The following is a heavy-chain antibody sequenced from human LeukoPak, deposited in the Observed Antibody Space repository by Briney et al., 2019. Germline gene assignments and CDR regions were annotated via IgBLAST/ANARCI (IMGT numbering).Heavy chain of an antibody. CDR2: ISNDGSDK. CDR3: AKGRGAFDI. D-gene: IGHD3-10*01. J-gene: IGHJ3*02. Sequence: GGSLRLSCVASGFTFSSYGMHWVRQAPGKGLEWVAVISNDGSDKYYADSVKGRFTISRDNSKNTLYLQMNSLRAEDTAVYYCAKGRGAFDIWGQGTMVTVSS. CDR1: GFTFSSYG. V-gene: IGHV3-30*18.